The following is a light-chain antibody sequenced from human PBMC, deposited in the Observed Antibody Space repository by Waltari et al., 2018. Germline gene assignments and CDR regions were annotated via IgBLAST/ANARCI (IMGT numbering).Light chain of an antibody. CDR2: LGS. V-gene: IGKV2-28*01. J-gene: IGKJ2*01. Sequence: DIVMTQSPLSLPVTPVEPASISCRSSQSLLHSNGYNFLDWYLQKPGQSPQLLIYLGSNRASGVPDRFSGSGSGTDFTLKISRVEAEDAGFYYCMQALQAPRTFGQGTKLEI. CDR1: QSLLHSNGYNF. CDR3: MQALQAPRT.